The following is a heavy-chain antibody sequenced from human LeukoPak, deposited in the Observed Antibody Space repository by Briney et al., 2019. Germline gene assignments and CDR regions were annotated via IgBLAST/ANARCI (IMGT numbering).Heavy chain of an antibody. CDR3: ARGLGAAGNSGTDY. J-gene: IGHJ4*02. Sequence: GASVKVSCKASGGTFSSYAISWVRQAPGQGLEWMGGIIPIFGTANYAQKFQGRVTITADESTSTAYMELSSLRSEDTAVYYCARGLGAAGNSGTDYWGQGTLVTVSS. V-gene: IGHV1-69*13. CDR1: GGTFSSYA. D-gene: IGHD6-13*01. CDR2: IIPIFGTA.